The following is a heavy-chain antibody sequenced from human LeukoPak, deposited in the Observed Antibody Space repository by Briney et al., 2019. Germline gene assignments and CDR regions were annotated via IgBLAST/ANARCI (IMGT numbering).Heavy chain of an antibody. CDR2: IWYDGSNK. CDR3: ARGGYSYAFIDY. J-gene: IGHJ4*02. D-gene: IGHD5-18*01. Sequence: GRSLRLSCAASGFTFSSYGMHWVRQAPGKGLEWVAVIWYDGSNKYYADSVKGRSTISRDNSKNTLYLQMNSLRAEDTAVYYCARGGYSYAFIDYWGQGTLVTVSS. CDR1: GFTFSSYG. V-gene: IGHV3-33*01.